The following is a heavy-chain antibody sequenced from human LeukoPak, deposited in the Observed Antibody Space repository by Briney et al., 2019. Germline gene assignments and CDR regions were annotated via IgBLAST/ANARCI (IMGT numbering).Heavy chain of an antibody. Sequence: SETLSLTCSVSGGSISSESYYWGWIRQSPGKGLYWIGNAFYSGRAYYNPSLKSRVTISVDTSKSQFSLKVTSAIAADTAVYYCAGSFGAATGSLDYWGQGILVTVSS. J-gene: IGHJ4*02. CDR1: GGSISSESYY. CDR2: AFYSGRA. D-gene: IGHD3-16*01. CDR3: AGSFGAATGSLDY. V-gene: IGHV4-39*01.